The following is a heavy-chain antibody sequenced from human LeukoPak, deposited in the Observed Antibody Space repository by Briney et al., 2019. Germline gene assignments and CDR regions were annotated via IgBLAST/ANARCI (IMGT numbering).Heavy chain of an antibody. V-gene: IGHV1-18*01. D-gene: IGHD2-2*03. CDR3: ARAWMTYAEYFQH. CDR1: GGTFSSYA. J-gene: IGHJ1*01. Sequence: ASVKVSCKASGGTFSSYAISWVRQAPGQGLEWMGWISAYNGNTNYAQKLQGRVTMTTDTSTSTAYMELRSLRSDDTAVYYCARAWMTYAEYFQHWGQGTLVTVSS. CDR2: ISAYNGNT.